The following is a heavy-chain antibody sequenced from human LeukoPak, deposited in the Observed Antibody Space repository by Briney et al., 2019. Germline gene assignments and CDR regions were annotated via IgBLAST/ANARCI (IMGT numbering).Heavy chain of an antibody. Sequence: GASVKVSCKASGYTFTSYYMHWVRQAPGQGLEWMGIINPSGGSTGYAQKFQGRVTMTRDTSTSTVYMELSSLRSEDTAVYYCARGMTTVTTGAALIFGYWGQGTLVTVSS. V-gene: IGHV1-46*01. CDR1: GYTFTSYY. D-gene: IGHD4-17*01. CDR3: ARGMTTVTTGAALIFGY. CDR2: INPSGGST. J-gene: IGHJ4*02.